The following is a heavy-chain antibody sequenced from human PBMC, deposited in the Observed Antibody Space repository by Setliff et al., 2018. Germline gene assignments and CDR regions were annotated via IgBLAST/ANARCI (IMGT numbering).Heavy chain of an antibody. J-gene: IGHJ5*02. CDR2: IIHSGST. Sequence: SETLSLTCAVYGGSFSGYYWSWIRQPPGKRLEWIGEIIHSGSTNYNPSLKSRVTISMDTSKNQFSLKLSSVTAADTAIYYCARGQEALSSSWDKWFGPWGQGTLVTVSS. V-gene: IGHV4-34*01. CDR1: GGSFSGYY. D-gene: IGHD2-2*01. CDR3: ARGQEALSSSWDKWFGP.